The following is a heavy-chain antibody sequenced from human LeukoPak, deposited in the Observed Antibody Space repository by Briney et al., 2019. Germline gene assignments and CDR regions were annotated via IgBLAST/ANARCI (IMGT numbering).Heavy chain of an antibody. D-gene: IGHD6-19*01. J-gene: IGHJ4*02. CDR3: ARGGKQWRGGNYFDS. V-gene: IGHV1-69*13. Sequence: SVKVSCKASGGTFRSYGISWLRQAPGQGLEWMGGIFPISGTTNYAQKFQGRVTMTADESTSTAYMELSSLRSEDTAVYYCARGGKQWRGGNYFDSWGQGTLVAVSS. CDR2: IFPISGTT. CDR1: GGTFRSYG.